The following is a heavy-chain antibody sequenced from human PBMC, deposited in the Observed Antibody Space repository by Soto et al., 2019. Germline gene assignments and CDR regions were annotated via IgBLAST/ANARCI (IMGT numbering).Heavy chain of an antibody. CDR1: GGSFSGYY. J-gene: IGHJ5*02. CDR2: INHSGST. CDR3: ARDRRLITMVRGVSLWFDP. D-gene: IGHD3-10*01. Sequence: SETLSLTCAVYGGSFSGYYWSWIRQPPGKGLEWIGEINHSGSTNYNPSLKSRVTISVDTSKNQFSLKLSSVAAADTAVYYCARDRRLITMVRGVSLWFDPWGQGTLVTVSS. V-gene: IGHV4-34*01.